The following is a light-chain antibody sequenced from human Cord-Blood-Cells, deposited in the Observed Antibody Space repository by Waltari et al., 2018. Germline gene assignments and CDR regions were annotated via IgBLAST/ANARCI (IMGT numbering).Light chain of an antibody. CDR2: KAS. Sequence: DIQMTQSSSTLSASVGDRVTITCRASQSISSWLAWYQQKPGKAPKLLIYKASSLESGVPSRFSGSGSGTEFTLTISSLQPDDFATYYCQQYNSYPWTFGQGP. CDR3: QQYNSYPWT. J-gene: IGKJ1*01. V-gene: IGKV1-5*03. CDR1: QSISSW.